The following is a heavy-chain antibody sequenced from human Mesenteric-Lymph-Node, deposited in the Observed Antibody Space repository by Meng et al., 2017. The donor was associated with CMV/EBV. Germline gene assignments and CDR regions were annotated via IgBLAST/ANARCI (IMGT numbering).Heavy chain of an antibody. Sequence: GESLKISCAASGFTFSDYYMSWIRQAPGKGLEWVSYISSSGSTIYYADSVKGRFTISRDNAKNSLYLQMNSLRAEDTAVYYCARVHSNYYYGMDVWGQGTTVTVSS. D-gene: IGHD4-11*01. CDR3: ARVHSNYYYGMDV. CDR1: GFTFSDYY. J-gene: IGHJ6*02. V-gene: IGHV3-11*04. CDR2: ISSSGSTI.